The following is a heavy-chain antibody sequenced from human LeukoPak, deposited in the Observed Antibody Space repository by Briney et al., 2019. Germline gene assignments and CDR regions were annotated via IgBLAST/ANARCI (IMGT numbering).Heavy chain of an antibody. D-gene: IGHD4-17*01. J-gene: IGHJ4*02. CDR2: IYHSGST. CDR3: ARKGAHDDYVVKYFDY. V-gene: IGHV4-4*02. Sequence: SETLSLTCAVSGGSISSSNWWSWVRQPPGKGLEWIGEIYHSGSTNYNPSLKSRVTISVDKSKNQFSLKLSSVTAADTAVYYCARKGAHDDYVVKYFDYWGQGTLVTVSS. CDR1: GGSISSSNW.